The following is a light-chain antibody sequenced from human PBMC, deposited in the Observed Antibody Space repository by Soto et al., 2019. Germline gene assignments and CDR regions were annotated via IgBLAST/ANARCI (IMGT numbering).Light chain of an antibody. Sequence: DIVLTQTPLSLSVTPGQPASISCRSSQSLLHGDGKTYLYWFVQKPGQPPQLLIYEVYKQFSGVTYRVSGSGSGTDFALKITRVEAEDDGTYSCLHSTQFPLTFGGGTKVEIK. J-gene: IGKJ4*02. CDR2: EVY. CDR1: QSLLHGDGKTY. V-gene: IGKV2D-29*01. CDR3: LHSTQFPLT.